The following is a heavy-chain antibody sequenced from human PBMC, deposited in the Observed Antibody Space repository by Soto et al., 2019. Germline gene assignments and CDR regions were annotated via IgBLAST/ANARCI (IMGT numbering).Heavy chain of an antibody. CDR2: INHSGST. Sequence: QVQLQQWGAGLLKPSETLSLTCAVYGGSFSGYYWSWIRQPPGKGLEWIGEINHSGSTNYNPSLTSRVTRSVDPSKNQFSPKLSSVTAADRAVYYCARGLWDDILTGFDYWGQGTLVTVSS. V-gene: IGHV4-34*01. D-gene: IGHD3-9*01. CDR3: ARGLWDDILTGFDY. J-gene: IGHJ4*02. CDR1: GGSFSGYY.